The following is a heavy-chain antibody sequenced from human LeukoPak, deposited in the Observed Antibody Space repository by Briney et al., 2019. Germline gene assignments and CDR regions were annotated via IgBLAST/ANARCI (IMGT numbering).Heavy chain of an antibody. V-gene: IGHV3-7*03. CDR3: ARGQRSSNAFDI. J-gene: IGHJ3*02. CDR2: IKQDGSEK. CDR1: GFTFSSYW. D-gene: IGHD6-25*01. Sequence: GGSLRLSCAVSGFTFSSYWMSWVRQAPGKGLEWVANIKQDGSEKYYVDSVKGRFTISRDNAKNSLYLQMNSLSAEDTAVYYCARGQRSSNAFDIWGQGTMVTVSS.